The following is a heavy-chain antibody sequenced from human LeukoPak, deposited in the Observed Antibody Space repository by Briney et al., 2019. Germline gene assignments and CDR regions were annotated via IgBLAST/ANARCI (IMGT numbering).Heavy chain of an antibody. CDR3: AREKSLIVGFMYFDK. J-gene: IGHJ4*02. CDR1: GFTFKTFS. Sequence: KPGGSLRLSCVASGFTFKTFSMAWVRQAPGKGLEWVSSISSNGIHIDYADSVKGRFSISRDNAKNSFYLQMNNLRADDTATYYCAREKSLIVGFMYFDKWGQGTVVTVSS. V-gene: IGHV3-21*01. D-gene: IGHD1-26*01. CDR2: ISSNGIHI.